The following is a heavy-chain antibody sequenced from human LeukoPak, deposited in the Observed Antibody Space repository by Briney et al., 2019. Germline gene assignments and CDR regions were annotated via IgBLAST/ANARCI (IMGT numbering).Heavy chain of an antibody. CDR3: ARVPIPYGSHHGWFDP. Sequence: SVKVSCKASGGTFSSYAISWVRQAPGQGLEWMGGIIPIFGTANYAQKFQGRVTITTDESTCTAYMELSSLRSEDTAVYYCARVPIPYGSHHGWFDPWGQGTLVTVSS. D-gene: IGHD3-10*01. V-gene: IGHV1-69*05. J-gene: IGHJ5*02. CDR1: GGTFSSYA. CDR2: IIPIFGTA.